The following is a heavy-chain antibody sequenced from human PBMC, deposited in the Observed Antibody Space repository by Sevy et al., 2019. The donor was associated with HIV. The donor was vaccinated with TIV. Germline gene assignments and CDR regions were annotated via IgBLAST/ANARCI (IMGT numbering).Heavy chain of an antibody. V-gene: IGHV3-30*04. Sequence: GGSLRLSCTASGFVFSSYAMRWVRQAPGKGLEWVAFIAYDGSNKNYADSVKGRFTLSRDNSKNTLYLQMNSLGAEDTAVYYCARPRFLEWLSSAAFDIWGQGTMVTVS. CDR1: GFVFSSYA. CDR2: IAYDGSNK. CDR3: ARPRFLEWLSSAAFDI. D-gene: IGHD3-3*01. J-gene: IGHJ3*02.